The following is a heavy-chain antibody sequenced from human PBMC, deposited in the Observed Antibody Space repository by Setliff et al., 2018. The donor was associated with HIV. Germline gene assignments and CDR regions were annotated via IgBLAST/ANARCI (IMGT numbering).Heavy chain of an antibody. V-gene: IGHV4-34*01. CDR3: AGAITFGGVIVH. J-gene: IGHJ4*02. CDR2: INHSGST. Sequence: LSLTCAVYGESFSGYFWSWIRQPPGKGLEWIGEINHSGSTNYNPSLKSRVTISVDTSKNQFSLKLSSVTAADTAVYYCAGAITFGGVIVHWGQGTLVTVSS. CDR1: GESFSGYF. D-gene: IGHD3-16*02.